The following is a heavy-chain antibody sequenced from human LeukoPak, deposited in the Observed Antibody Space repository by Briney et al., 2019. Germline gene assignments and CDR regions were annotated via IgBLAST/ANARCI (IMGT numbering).Heavy chain of an antibody. CDR1: GGSISSSSYY. J-gene: IGHJ3*02. V-gene: IGHV4-39*07. D-gene: IGHD2-21*01. CDR2: IYYSGST. CDR3: ARVVLREDAFDI. Sequence: SETLSLTCTVSGGSISSSSYYWGWIRQPPGKGLEWIGSIYYSGSTYYNPSLKSRVTISVDTSKNQFSLKLSSVTAADTAVYYCARVVLREDAFDIWGQGTMVTVSS.